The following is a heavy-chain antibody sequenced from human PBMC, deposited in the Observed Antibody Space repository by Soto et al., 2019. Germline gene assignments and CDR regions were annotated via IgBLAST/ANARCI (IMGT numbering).Heavy chain of an antibody. CDR2: INAGNGNT. CDR3: VTSYDFWSGQFDY. J-gene: IGHJ4*02. V-gene: IGHV1-3*01. Sequence: QVQLVQSGAEVKKPGASVKVSCKASGYTFTSYAMHWVRQAPGQRLEWMGWINAGNGNTKYSQKFQGRVTITRDTSASTAYMELSSLRSEDTAVYYCVTSYDFWSGQFDYWGQGTLVTVSS. CDR1: GYTFTSYA. D-gene: IGHD3-3*01.